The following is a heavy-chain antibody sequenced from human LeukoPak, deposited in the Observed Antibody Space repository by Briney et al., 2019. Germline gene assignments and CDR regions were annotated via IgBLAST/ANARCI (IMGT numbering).Heavy chain of an antibody. CDR1: GYTFTSYG. D-gene: IGHD5-24*01. J-gene: IGHJ4*02. Sequence: GASVKVSCKASGYTFTSYGISWVRQAPGQGLEWMGRIIPILGIANYAQKFQGRVTITADKSTSTAYMELSSLRSEDTAVYYCATRHLQGVDYWGQGTLVTVSS. CDR3: ATRHLQGVDY. V-gene: IGHV1-69*04. CDR2: IIPILGIA.